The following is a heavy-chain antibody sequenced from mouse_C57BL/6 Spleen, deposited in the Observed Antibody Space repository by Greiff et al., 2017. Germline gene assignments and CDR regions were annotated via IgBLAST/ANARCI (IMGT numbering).Heavy chain of an antibody. J-gene: IGHJ4*01. CDR3: ARSLYYYGSSYLWAMDY. CDR1: GYSITSDY. Sequence: EVNVVESGPGLAKPSQTLSLTCSVTGYSITSDYWNWIRKFPGNKLEYMGYISYSGSTYYNPSLKSRISITRDTSKNQYYLQLNSVTTEDTATYYCARSLYYYGSSYLWAMDYWGQGTSVTVSS. CDR2: ISYSGST. V-gene: IGHV3-8*01. D-gene: IGHD1-1*01.